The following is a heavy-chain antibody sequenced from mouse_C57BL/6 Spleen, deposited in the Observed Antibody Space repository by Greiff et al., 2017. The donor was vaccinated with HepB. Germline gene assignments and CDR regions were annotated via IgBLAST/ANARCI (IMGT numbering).Heavy chain of an antibody. CDR2: IYPGSGST. J-gene: IGHJ1*03. Sequence: VKLQQPGAELVKPGASVKMSCKASGYTFTSYWITWVKQRPGQGLEWIGDIYPGSGSTNYNEKFKSKATLTVDTTSSTAYMQLSSLTSEDSAVYYCAYDVNWYFDVWGTGTTVTVSS. V-gene: IGHV1-55*01. CDR1: GYTFTSYW. CDR3: AYDVNWYFDV. D-gene: IGHD2-14*01.